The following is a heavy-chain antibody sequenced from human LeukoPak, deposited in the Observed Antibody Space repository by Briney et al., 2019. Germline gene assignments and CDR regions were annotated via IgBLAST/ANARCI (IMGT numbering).Heavy chain of an antibody. CDR3: AKGERYCIDGVCYRDY. D-gene: IGHD2-8*01. CDR1: GFTFSSYA. J-gene: IGHJ4*02. CDR2: ISGSGGST. V-gene: IGHV3-23*01. Sequence: GGSLRLSCAASGFTFSSYAMSWVRQAPGKGLEWVSAISGSGGSTYYADSVKGRFTISRDNSKNTLYLQMNSLRAEDTAVYYCAKGERYCIDGVCYRDYWGQGTLVTVSS.